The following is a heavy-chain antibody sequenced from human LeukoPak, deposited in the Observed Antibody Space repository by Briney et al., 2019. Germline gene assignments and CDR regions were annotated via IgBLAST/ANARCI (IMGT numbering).Heavy chain of an antibody. CDR2: IHGGGST. D-gene: IGHD6-13*01. CDR3: ASAADSFYFDY. Sequence: GGSLRLSCTASGFTFGDYAMSWFRQAPGKGLEWVSVIHGGGSTYYADSVKGRFTISRDNSKNTLYLQMNSLRAEDTAVYYCASAADSFYFDYWGQGTLVTVSS. CDR1: GFTFGDYA. J-gene: IGHJ4*02. V-gene: IGHV3-66*01.